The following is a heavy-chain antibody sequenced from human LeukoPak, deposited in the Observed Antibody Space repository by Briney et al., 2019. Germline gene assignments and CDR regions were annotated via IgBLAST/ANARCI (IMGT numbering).Heavy chain of an antibody. J-gene: IGHJ6*04. CDR3: ARVSKLGGGPPGNYDYYYGMDV. D-gene: IGHD2-15*01. Sequence: ASVKVSCKASGYTFTSYAMHWVRQAPGQRLEWMGWINAGNGNTKYSQKFQGRVTITRDTSASTAYMELSSLRSEDTAVYYCARVSKLGGGPPGNYDYYYGMDVWGKGTTVTVSS. CDR2: INAGNGNT. V-gene: IGHV1-3*01. CDR1: GYTFTSYA.